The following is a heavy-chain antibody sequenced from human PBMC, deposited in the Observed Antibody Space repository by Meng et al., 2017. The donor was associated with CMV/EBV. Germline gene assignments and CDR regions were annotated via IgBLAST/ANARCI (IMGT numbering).Heavy chain of an antibody. D-gene: IGHD5-24*01. CDR2: IKQDGSEK. V-gene: IGHV3-7*01. Sequence: GESLKISCAASGFTVSSNYMSWVRQAPGKGLEWVANIKQDGSEKYYVDSVKGRFTISRDNAKNSLYLQMNSLRAEDTAVYYCARWGRWLQFFDYWGQGTLVTVSS. CDR3: ARWGRWLQFFDY. CDR1: GFTVSSNY. J-gene: IGHJ4*02.